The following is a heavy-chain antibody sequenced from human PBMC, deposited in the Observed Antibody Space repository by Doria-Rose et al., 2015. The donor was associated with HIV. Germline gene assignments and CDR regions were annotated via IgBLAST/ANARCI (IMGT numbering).Heavy chain of an antibody. J-gene: IGHJ6*02. CDR1: GGSFSGYY. CDR3: ARGLLRGGWNDVDYYYGMDV. CDR2: INHSGST. Sequence: QVQLQQWGAGLVKPSETLSLTCAVFGGSFSGYYWSWIRQPPGKGLEWIGAINHSGSTNYKTSLKSRVSMSRDTSRHLFPLMLRSVTAADTAVYYCARGLLRGGWNDVDYYYGMDVWGQGTTVTVSS. D-gene: IGHD1-1*01. V-gene: IGHV4-34*01.